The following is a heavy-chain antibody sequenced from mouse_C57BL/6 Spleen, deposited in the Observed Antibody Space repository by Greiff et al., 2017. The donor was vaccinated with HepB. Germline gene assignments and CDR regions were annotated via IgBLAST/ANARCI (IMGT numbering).Heavy chain of an antibody. CDR2: ISSGSSTI. CDR3: AREDYYYGSSYYFDY. J-gene: IGHJ2*01. Sequence: EVKVVESGGGLVKPGGSLKLSCAASGFTFSDYGMHWVRQAPEKGLEWVAYISSGSSTIYYADTVKGRFTISRDNAKNTLFLQMTSLRSEDTAMYYCAREDYYYGSSYYFDYWGQGTTLTVSS. CDR1: GFTFSDYG. V-gene: IGHV5-17*01. D-gene: IGHD1-1*01.